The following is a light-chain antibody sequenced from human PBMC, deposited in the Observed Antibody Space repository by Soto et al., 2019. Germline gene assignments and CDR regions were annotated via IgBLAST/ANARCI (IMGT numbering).Light chain of an antibody. CDR1: QSVGTR. J-gene: IGKJ5*01. V-gene: IGKV3-20*01. CDR2: VAS. Sequence: EILLTQSPDTLSLSPGERATLSCRAAQSVGTRLAWYQHKTGQAPRLLISVASSRATGIPDRFTGSGSETSFTLTISRLEPEDFALYYCQHYQSGHPIAFGQGTRLEIK. CDR3: QHYQSGHPIA.